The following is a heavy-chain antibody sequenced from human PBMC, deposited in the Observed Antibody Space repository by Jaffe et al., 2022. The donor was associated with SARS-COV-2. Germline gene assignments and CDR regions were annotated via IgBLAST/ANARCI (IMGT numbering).Heavy chain of an antibody. CDR3: AKDGDSRDLIYYFDY. D-gene: IGHD6-13*01. CDR2: ISYDGSNK. CDR1: GFTFSSYG. J-gene: IGHJ4*02. Sequence: QVQLVESGGGVVQPGRSLRLSCAASGFTFSSYGMHWVRQAPGKGLEWVAVISYDGSNKYYADSVKGRFTISRDNSKNTLYLQMNSLRAEDTAVYYCAKDGDSRDLIYYFDYWGQGTLVTVSS. V-gene: IGHV3-30*18.